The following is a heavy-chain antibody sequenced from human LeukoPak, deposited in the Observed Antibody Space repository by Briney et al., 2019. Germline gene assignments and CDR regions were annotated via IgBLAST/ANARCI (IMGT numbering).Heavy chain of an antibody. CDR1: GGSFSAYY. CDR2: INHSGST. CDR3: ATIRVPNDYGGNYFDY. Sequence: XETLSLTCAVYGGSFSAYYWSWIRQPPGKGLEWIGEINHSGSTNYNPSLKSRVTISVDTSKNQFSLKLSSVTAADTAVYYCATIRVPNDYGGNYFDYWGQGTLVTVSS. J-gene: IGHJ4*02. D-gene: IGHD4-23*01. V-gene: IGHV4-34*01.